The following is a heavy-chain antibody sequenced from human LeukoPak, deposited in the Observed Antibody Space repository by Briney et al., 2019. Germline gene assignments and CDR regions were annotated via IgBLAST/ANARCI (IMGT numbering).Heavy chain of an antibody. V-gene: IGHV3-7*01. Sequence: GGSLRLSCAASGFTFSSYWMSWVRQAPGKGLEWVANIKQDGSEKYYVDSVKGRFTISRDNAKNSLYLQMNSLRAEDTAVYYCARSLVPCSGGSCPHKFDYWGQGTLVTVSS. J-gene: IGHJ4*02. CDR1: GFTFSSYW. CDR3: ARSLVPCSGGSCPHKFDY. CDR2: IKQDGSEK. D-gene: IGHD2-15*01.